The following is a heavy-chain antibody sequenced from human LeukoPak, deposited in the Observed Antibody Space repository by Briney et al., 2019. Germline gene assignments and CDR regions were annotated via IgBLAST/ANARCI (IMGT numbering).Heavy chain of an antibody. J-gene: IGHJ3*02. V-gene: IGHV3-23*01. CDR3: AKPSVVDDAFDI. Sequence: PGGSLRLSCAASGFTFSSYGMSWVRQAPGKGLEWVSAMSRSGASTYYADSVKGRFTISRDNSKNTLYLQMNSLRAEDTAVYYCAKPSVVDDAFDIWGQGTMVTVSS. CDR2: MSRSGAST. CDR1: GFTFSSYG. D-gene: IGHD2-15*01.